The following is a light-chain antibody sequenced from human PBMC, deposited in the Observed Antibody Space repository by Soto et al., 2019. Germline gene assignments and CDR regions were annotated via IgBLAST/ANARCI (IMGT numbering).Light chain of an antibody. CDR3: QQGYSSRWT. V-gene: IGKV1-39*01. Sequence: DIQMTQSPSSLSASVGDRVTITCRASQNIRSYLNWYQQKPGKAPQLLIYATSSVQTGVPSRFSASGSGTDFSLVISDLQPEDSANYYCQQGYSSRWTSGRGTKVEI. CDR1: QNIRSY. J-gene: IGKJ1*01. CDR2: ATS.